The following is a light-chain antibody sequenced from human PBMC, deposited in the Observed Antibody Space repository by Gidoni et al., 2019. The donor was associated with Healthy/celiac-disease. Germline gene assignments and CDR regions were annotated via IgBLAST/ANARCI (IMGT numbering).Light chain of an antibody. J-gene: IGKJ2*04. CDR1: QSVLYSSNNKNY. CDR3: QQYYSTPCS. CDR2: WAS. V-gene: IGKV4-1*01. Sequence: DIVMTQSTDSMAVSLGERANGNCKSSQSVLYSSNNKNYLAWYQQEPGQPPKLLIYWASTLESGVPDRFSGSGSGTDFTLTISSLQAEDVAVYYCQQYYSTPCSFXXXTKLEIK.